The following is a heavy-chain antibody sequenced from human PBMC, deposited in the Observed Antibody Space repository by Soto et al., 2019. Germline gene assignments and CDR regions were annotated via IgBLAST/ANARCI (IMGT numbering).Heavy chain of an antibody. D-gene: IGHD3-10*01. J-gene: IGHJ6*02. Sequence: SVKVSCKASGGTFSSYAISWVRQAPGQGLEWMGGIIPIFGTANYAQKFQGRVTITADESTSTAYMELSSLRSEDTAVYYCARSLPSGMGMDVWGQGATVTLSS. CDR3: ARSLPSGMGMDV. CDR1: GGTFSSYA. CDR2: IIPIFGTA. V-gene: IGHV1-69*13.